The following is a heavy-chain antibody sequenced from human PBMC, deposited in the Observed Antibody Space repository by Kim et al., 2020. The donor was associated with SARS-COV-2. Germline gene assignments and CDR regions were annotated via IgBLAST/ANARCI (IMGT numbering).Heavy chain of an antibody. CDR2: FDPEDGET. CDR3: ATYRSVDVSYGSGSYYNSFDY. J-gene: IGHJ4*02. D-gene: IGHD3-10*01. CDR1: GYTLTELS. V-gene: IGHV1-24*01. Sequence: ASVKVSCKVSGYTLTELSMHWVRQAPGKGLEWMGGFDPEDGETIYAQKFQGRVTMTEDTSTDTAYMELSSLRSEDTAVYYCATYRSVDVSYGSGSYYNSFDYWGQGTLVTVSS.